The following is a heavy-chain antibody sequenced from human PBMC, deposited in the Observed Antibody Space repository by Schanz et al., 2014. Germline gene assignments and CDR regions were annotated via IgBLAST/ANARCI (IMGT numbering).Heavy chain of an antibody. CDR1: GFSFGNYG. D-gene: IGHD2-2*01. V-gene: IGHV3-48*01. CDR2: VSRSTPDI. Sequence: EVQLLESGGGLVQPGGSLRLSCEASGFSFGNYGMSWVRQAPGKGLEWVSYVSRSTPDIYYADSVKGRFTISRDNSKNTLYLQMNSLRPGDTAVYYCARESSNDIVLVPGAVFDHWGQGILVTVSS. J-gene: IGHJ4*02. CDR3: ARESSNDIVLVPGAVFDH.